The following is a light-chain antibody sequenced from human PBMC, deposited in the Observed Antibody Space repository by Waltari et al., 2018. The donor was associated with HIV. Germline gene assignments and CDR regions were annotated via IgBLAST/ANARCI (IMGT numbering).Light chain of an antibody. CDR2: AAS. CDR3: QQYHTYPRT. CDR1: QSISDN. Sequence: AVQLTQSPSSLSASTGDRVTPTCRASQSISDNLVWFQQKPGTAPNLLIYAASTLQSGVPLRFNGSGSGTEFTLTISCLQSEDFATYYCQQYHTYPRTFGQGTKVEIK. V-gene: IGKV1-8*01. J-gene: IGKJ1*01.